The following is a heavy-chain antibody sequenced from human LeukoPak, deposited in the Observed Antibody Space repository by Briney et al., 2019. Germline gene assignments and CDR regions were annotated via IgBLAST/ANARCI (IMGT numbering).Heavy chain of an antibody. Sequence: GGSLTLSCAASGFTFSSYAMSWVRQAPGKGLEWVSAISGPGGSWDYADSVKGRFTISRDNSKNTLFLQMNSLRAEDTAIYYCAKKVGLVSAPLYYFDVWGQGTLVTVSS. D-gene: IGHD5/OR15-5a*01. J-gene: IGHJ4*02. CDR1: GFTFSSYA. CDR3: AKKVGLVSAPLYYFDV. CDR2: ISGPGGSW. V-gene: IGHV3-23*01.